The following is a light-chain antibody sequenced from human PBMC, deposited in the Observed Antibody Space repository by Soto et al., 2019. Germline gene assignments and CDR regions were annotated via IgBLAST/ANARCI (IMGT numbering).Light chain of an antibody. Sequence: QSVLTQPPSVSGSPGQSITISCTGTSSDVGGYNYVSWYQQHPGKAPKLMIYAVTDRPSGVSSRFSGSKSGNTASLTISGLQAEDESDYYCSSYTSSSTLFGPGTKVTVL. CDR3: SSYTSSSTL. CDR1: SSDVGGYNY. J-gene: IGLJ1*01. V-gene: IGLV2-14*01. CDR2: AVT.